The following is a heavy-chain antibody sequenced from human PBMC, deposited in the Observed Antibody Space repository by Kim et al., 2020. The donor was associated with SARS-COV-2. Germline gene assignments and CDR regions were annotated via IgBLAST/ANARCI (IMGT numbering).Heavy chain of an antibody. J-gene: IGHJ3*02. CDR2: IYHSGST. D-gene: IGHD3-22*01. V-gene: IGHV4-4*02. CDR1: GGSISSSNW. CDR3: ARAEKYDSSGYYGAAAFDI. Sequence: SETLSLTCAVSGGSISSSNWWSWVRQPPGKGLEWIGEIYHSGSTNYNPSLKSRVTISVDKSKNQFSLKLSSVTAADTAVYYCARAEKYDSSGYYGAAAFDIWGQGTMVTVSS.